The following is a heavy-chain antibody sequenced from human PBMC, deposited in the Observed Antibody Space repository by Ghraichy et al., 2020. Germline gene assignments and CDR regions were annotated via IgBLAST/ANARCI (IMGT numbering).Heavy chain of an antibody. D-gene: IGHD3-16*01. Sequence: SETLSPTCSVSGGSMTSYYWSWLRQSPGKRLEWIGHIYYSDSTNYNPSLRSRAAISEDTSKKQFSLRLTSVTTADTAIYYCASTGDVDARALDYYGRDVWVQGTTVTVSS. CDR1: GGSMTSYY. CDR3: ASTGDVDARALDYYGRDV. CDR2: IYYSDST. J-gene: IGHJ6*02. V-gene: IGHV4-59*01.